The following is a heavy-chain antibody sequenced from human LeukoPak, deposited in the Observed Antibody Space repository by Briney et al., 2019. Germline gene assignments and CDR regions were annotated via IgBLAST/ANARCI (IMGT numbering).Heavy chain of an antibody. CDR3: AKGDDYGGIRERD. J-gene: IGHJ4*02. D-gene: IGHD4-23*01. V-gene: IGHV3-23*01. CDR2: IIGSGGST. CDR1: GFTFSSYA. Sequence: GGSLRLSCAASGFTFSSYAMSWVRQAPGKGLEWVSGIIGSGGSTYYADSVKGRFTISRDNSKNTLFLQMNSLRAEDMAVYYCAKGDDYGGIRERDWGQGTLVTVSS.